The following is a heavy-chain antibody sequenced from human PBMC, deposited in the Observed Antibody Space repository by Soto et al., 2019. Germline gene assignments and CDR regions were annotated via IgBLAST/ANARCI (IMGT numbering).Heavy chain of an antibody. CDR2: MNPNSGNT. J-gene: IGHJ4*02. Sequence: QVQLVQSGAEVKRPGASVKVSCKASGYTFTENDINWVRQATGQGLEWMGWMNPNSGNTGYAQKFQGRVTMTRDNSITTAYMELSSLRSEDTAVYFCARVRFGDPFDFWGQGTLVTVSS. CDR3: ARVRFGDPFDF. D-gene: IGHD2-21*02. CDR1: GYTFTEND. V-gene: IGHV1-8*01.